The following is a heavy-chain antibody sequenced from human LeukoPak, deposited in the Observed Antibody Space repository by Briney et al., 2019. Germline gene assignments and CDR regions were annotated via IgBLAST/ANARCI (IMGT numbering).Heavy chain of an antibody. CDR3: AKRPNRYYYDSSGYPPFDY. Sequence: PGGSLRLSCAASGFTFSSYAMSWVRQAPGKGLAWVSAISGSGGSTYYADSVKGRFTISRDNSKNTLYLQMNSLRAEDTAVYYCAKRPNRYYYDSSGYPPFDYWGQGTLVTVSS. V-gene: IGHV3-23*01. J-gene: IGHJ4*02. CDR2: ISGSGGST. D-gene: IGHD3-22*01. CDR1: GFTFSSYA.